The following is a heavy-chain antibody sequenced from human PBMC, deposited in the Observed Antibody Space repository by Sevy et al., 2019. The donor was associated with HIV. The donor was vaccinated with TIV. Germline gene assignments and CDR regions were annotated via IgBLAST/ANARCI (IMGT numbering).Heavy chain of an antibody. V-gene: IGHV3-30*04. CDR1: GFTFSDYA. J-gene: IGHJ4*02. CDR2: ISYHGRNQ. D-gene: IGHD6-6*01. Sequence: GGSLRLSCAASGFTFSDYAIHWVRQAPGKGLEWQAVISYHGRNQFYADSVRGRFTISRDDSKSTVYLQMNSLRPDDTAVYYRARKQFVLPFDYWGQGTLVTVSS. CDR3: ARKQFVLPFDY.